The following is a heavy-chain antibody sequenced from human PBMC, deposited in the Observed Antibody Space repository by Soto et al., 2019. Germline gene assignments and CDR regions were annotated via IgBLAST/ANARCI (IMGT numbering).Heavy chain of an antibody. D-gene: IGHD3-22*01. V-gene: IGHV3-23*01. CDR1: GFGFNNYA. CDR3: AKDPYYYGSSTFSYYIDN. Sequence: GGSLRLSCAASGFGFNNYAMIWVRQAPGKGLEWVSVITGGGERTYYADSVKGRFTISRDNSKNTLYLQMNSLRVEDTAVYYCAKDPYYYGSSTFSYYIDNWGQGTLVTVSS. J-gene: IGHJ4*02. CDR2: ITGGGERT.